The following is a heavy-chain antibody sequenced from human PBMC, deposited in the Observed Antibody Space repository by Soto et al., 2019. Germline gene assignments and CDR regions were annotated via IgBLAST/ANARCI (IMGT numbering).Heavy chain of an antibody. CDR1: GGTFTTYA. CDR3: AKAVGNDHRPPPGYKFAMDV. V-gene: IGHV1-69*01. CDR2: IIPMFVTP. J-gene: IGHJ6*02. D-gene: IGHD5-18*01. Sequence: QVHLVQSGAEVKKPGSSVRVSCKASGGTFTTYAISWVRQAPGHGLEWMGGIIPMFVTPNYAQKFQDRVTITADEYTRTAYMDLSSLRSEDTAVYYCAKAVGNDHRPPPGYKFAMDVWGQGTTVTVSS.